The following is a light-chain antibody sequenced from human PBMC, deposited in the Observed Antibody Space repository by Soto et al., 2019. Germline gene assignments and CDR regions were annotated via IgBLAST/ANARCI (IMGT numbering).Light chain of an antibody. CDR1: QSVSSY. CDR3: QQYYAIPRT. V-gene: IGKV3-11*01. CDR2: DAS. J-gene: IGKJ1*01. Sequence: EIVLTQSPATLSLSPGERATLSCRASQSVSSYLDWYQQKPGQAPRLLLYDASNRATGIPARVSGSGSWTDFTLTISSLQAEDVALYYCQQYYAIPRTFGQGTKVEIK.